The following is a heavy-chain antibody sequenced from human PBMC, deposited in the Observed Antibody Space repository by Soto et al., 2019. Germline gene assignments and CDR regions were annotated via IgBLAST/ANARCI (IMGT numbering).Heavy chain of an antibody. CDR2: IRSKGHNYAT. V-gene: IGHV3-73*01. J-gene: IGHJ5*02. Sequence: GGSLRRSCAASGFACSGSAMYWVRQASGKGPEWVGRIRSKGHNYATEYAASVKGRFTISRDDSKNTAYLQMNSLQTEDTAVYYCTRDLFSYDYSGILWFDPWGQGTLVTVSS. CDR1: GFACSGSA. CDR3: TRDLFSYDYSGILWFDP. D-gene: IGHD3-16*01.